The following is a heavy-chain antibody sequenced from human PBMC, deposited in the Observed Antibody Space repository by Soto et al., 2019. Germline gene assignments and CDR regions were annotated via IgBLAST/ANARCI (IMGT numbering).Heavy chain of an antibody. CDR2: MYYSGNA. CDR3: AREYPVHSAYFDY. CDR1: GASISRYY. Sequence: SETLSLTCTVSGASISRYYWSWIQQSPGKGLEWIGYMYYSGNANYNPSLRSRITISVDTSKNQFSLSLNSVTAADTAVYYCAREYPVHSAYFDYWGQGIRVTVS. V-gene: IGHV4-59*01. D-gene: IGHD1-26*01. J-gene: IGHJ4*02.